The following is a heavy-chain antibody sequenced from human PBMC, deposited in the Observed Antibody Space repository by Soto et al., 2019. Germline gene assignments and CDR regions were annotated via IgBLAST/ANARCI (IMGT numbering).Heavy chain of an antibody. V-gene: IGHV4-31*03. D-gene: IGHD2-15*01. CDR1: GGSISSGGYY. J-gene: IGHJ6*02. CDR2: IYYSGST. CDR3: ARGGLGYCSGGSCYSAELSRYYYGMDV. Sequence: QVQLQESGPGLVKPSQTLSLTCTVSGGSISSGGYYWSWIRQHPGKGLEWIGYIYYSGSTYYNPSLKSRVTISVDQSKNQFSLKLSSVTAADTAVYYCARGGLGYCSGGSCYSAELSRYYYGMDVWGQGTTVTVSS.